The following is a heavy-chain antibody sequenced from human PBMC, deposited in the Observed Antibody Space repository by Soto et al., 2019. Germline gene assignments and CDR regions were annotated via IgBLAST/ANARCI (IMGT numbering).Heavy chain of an antibody. CDR3: AKKLKSLSTTSWAPEF. D-gene: IGHD2-2*01. V-gene: IGHV3-30*18. CDR2: ISNDGSRE. Sequence: GGSLRLSCAASGFTFSSYGMHWVRQAPGKGLEWVAVISNDGSREIYADSVKGRFSISRDNSKNTLYLQMDSLIPEDTAMYHCAKKLKSLSTTSWAPEFWGQGTLVTVSS. J-gene: IGHJ4*02. CDR1: GFTFSSYG.